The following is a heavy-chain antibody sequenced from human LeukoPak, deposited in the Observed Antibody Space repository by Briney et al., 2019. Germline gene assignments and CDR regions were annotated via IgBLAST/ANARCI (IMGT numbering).Heavy chain of an antibody. V-gene: IGHV1-2*02. CDR1: GYTFTGYY. J-gene: IGHJ4*02. CDR2: INPNSGGT. D-gene: IGHD3-10*01. Sequence: ASVKVSCKASGYTFTGYYMHWVRQAPGQGLEWMGWINPNSGGTNYAQKFQGRVTMTRDTSISTAYMELRSLRSDDTAVYYCARDLYGSGSYSYFDYWGQGTLVTVSS. CDR3: ARDLYGSGSYSYFDY.